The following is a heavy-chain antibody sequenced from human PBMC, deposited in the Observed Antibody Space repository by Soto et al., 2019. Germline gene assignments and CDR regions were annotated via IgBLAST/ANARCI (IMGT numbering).Heavy chain of an antibody. CDR2: IIPIFNST. CDR3: AREGRGKKAGYNGLDSLGY. D-gene: IGHD2-2*02. Sequence: SVKVSCKVSGSRFSNYVISWVRQAPGHGLEWLGRIIPIFNSTKYAQSFQGRVTITADKSTSTASLELSSLRSDDTAVYYCAREGRGKKAGYNGLDSLGYWGQGTLVTVSS. V-gene: IGHV1-69*06. J-gene: IGHJ4*02. CDR1: GSRFSNYV.